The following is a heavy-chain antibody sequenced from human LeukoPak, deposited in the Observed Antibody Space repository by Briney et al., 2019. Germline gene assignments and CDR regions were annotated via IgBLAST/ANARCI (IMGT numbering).Heavy chain of an antibody. CDR1: GYSFTNYD. CDR3: ARDPENWNYRDRFDY. CDR2: INPNSGGT. D-gene: IGHD1-7*01. V-gene: IGHV1-2*02. Sequence: ASVKVSCKASGYSFTNYDINWVRQAPGQGLEWMGWINPNSGGTNYAQKFQGRVTMTRDTSISTAYMELSRLRSDDTAVYYCARDPENWNYRDRFDYWGQGTLVTVSS. J-gene: IGHJ4*02.